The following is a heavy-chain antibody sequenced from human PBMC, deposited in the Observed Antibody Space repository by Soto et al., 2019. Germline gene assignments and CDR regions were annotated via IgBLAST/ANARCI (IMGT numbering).Heavy chain of an antibody. CDR3: AREGYCSSTSCYIDY. Sequence: ASVKASCKASGYTFTSYGISWVRQAPGQGLEWMGWISAYNGNTNYAQKLQGRVTMTTDTSTSTAYMELRSLRSDDTAVYYCAREGYCSSTSCYIDYWGQGTLVTVSS. D-gene: IGHD2-2*02. J-gene: IGHJ4*02. V-gene: IGHV1-18*04. CDR1: GYTFTSYG. CDR2: ISAYNGNT.